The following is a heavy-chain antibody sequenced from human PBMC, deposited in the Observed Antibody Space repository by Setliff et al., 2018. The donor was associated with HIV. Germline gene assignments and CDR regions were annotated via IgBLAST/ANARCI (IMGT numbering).Heavy chain of an antibody. V-gene: IGHV1-46*01. Sequence: ASVKVSCKASGYTFTNSFMHWVRQAPGQGLEWMGIINPSDGATTYAQRFEGGVTMTSDTSTTTVYMELSSLRSEDTAVYICARECHIAAADARLANYFDYWGQGTLVTSPQ. CDR3: ARECHIAAADARLANYFDY. CDR2: INPSDGAT. CDR1: GYTFTNSF. D-gene: IGHD6-13*01. J-gene: IGHJ4*02.